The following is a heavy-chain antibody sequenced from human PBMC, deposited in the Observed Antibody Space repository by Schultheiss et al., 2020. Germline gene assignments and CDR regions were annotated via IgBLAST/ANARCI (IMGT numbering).Heavy chain of an antibody. Sequence: ATLSLTCTVSGSSVSSASYYWSWIRQSPGKGLVWVSRINSDGSSTSYADSVKGRFTISRDNAKNSLYLQMNSLRAEDTAVYYCARDRGTMVRGVIGYWGQGTLVTVSS. V-gene: IGHV3-74*01. CDR1: GSSVSSASYY. D-gene: IGHD3-10*01. CDR3: ARDRGTMVRGVIGY. CDR2: INSDGSST. J-gene: IGHJ4*02.